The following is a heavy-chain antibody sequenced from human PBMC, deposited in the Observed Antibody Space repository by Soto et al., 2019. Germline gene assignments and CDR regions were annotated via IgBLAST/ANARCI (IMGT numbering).Heavy chain of an antibody. CDR1: GGSMSSYY. CDR2: VYSSGGT. D-gene: IGHD3-3*01. Sequence: PSETLSLTCAVSGGSMSSYYWTWIRQPAGKGLEWIGRVYSSGGTHYNPSLKSRVTISLATSRNQFSLRLISVTEADMDVYFCARGERFSFWFDHWGEVTLATVS. V-gene: IGHV4-4*07. CDR3: ARGERFSFWFDH. J-gene: IGHJ5*02.